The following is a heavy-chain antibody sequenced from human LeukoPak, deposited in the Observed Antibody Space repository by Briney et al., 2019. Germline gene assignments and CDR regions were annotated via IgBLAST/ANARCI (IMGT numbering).Heavy chain of an antibody. V-gene: IGHV1-8*01. Sequence: ASVKVSCKASGYTFTSYDINWVRQATGQGLEWMGWMNPNSGNTGYAQKFQGRVTMTRNTSISTAYMELSSLRSEDTAVYYCARDNTVLPSTFDYWGQGTLVTVSS. CDR1: GYTFTSYD. J-gene: IGHJ4*02. CDR3: ARDNTVLPSTFDY. CDR2: MNPNSGNT. D-gene: IGHD2-8*02.